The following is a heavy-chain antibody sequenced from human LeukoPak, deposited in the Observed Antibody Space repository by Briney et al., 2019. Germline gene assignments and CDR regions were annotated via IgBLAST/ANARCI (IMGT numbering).Heavy chain of an antibody. CDR3: AKQGFGC. Sequence: GSLRLSCVASGFTLSSYAMSWVRQAPGEVLEWVSTISGSADNTNYGEAVKGLFTISRDNSKNTMYRQMNSLRAEDTAVYYCAKQGFGCWGQGTLVNVS. J-gene: IGHJ4*02. V-gene: IGHV3-23*01. CDR2: ISGSADNT. CDR1: GFTLSSYA.